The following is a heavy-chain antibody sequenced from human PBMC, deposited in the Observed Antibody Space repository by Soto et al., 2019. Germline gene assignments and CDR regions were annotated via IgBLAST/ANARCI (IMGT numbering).Heavy chain of an antibody. D-gene: IGHD6-19*01. CDR1: GGSVSSGSYY. V-gene: IGHV4-61*01. CDR2: IYYSGST. CDR3: ARELYSSGWYTPYYYYYGMEV. J-gene: IGHJ6*02. Sequence: SESLSLTCIVSGGSVSSGSYYWNWIRQPPGKGLKWIGYIYYSGSTNYNPSLKSRGTLSVDTSKNQFSLKLSSVTAADTAVYYCARELYSSGWYTPYYYYYGMEVWGQGSTVTVSS.